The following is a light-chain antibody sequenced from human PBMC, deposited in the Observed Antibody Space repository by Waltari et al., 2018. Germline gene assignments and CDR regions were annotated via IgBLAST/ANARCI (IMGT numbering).Light chain of an antibody. V-gene: IGLV2-14*01. J-gene: IGLJ3*02. CDR3: SSFTSSSTWV. Sequence: QSALTQPASVSGSPGQSITISCTGTTSDLGGYNYVSWYQQHPGKDTKLMIYDVSSRPAGVSNRFSGAKSGNTAALTISGLQAEDEADYYCSSFTSSSTWVFGGGTKLTVL. CDR1: TSDLGGYNY. CDR2: DVS.